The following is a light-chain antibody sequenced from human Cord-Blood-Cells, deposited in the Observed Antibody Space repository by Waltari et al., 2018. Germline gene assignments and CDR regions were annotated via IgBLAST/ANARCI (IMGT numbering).Light chain of an antibody. J-gene: IGKJ1*01. CDR2: LGS. V-gene: IGKV2-28*01. CDR1: QSLLHSNGYNY. CDR3: MQALQTPPT. Sequence: DIVMTQSTLSLPVTPGEPASIYCRSSQSLLHSNGYNYLDWYLQKPGQSPQLLIYLGSNRASGVADRFSGSGSGTDFTLKISRVEAEDVGVYYCMQALQTPPTFGQGTKVEIK.